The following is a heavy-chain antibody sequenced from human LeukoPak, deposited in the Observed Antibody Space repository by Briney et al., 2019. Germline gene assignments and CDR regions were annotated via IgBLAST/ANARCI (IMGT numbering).Heavy chain of an antibody. CDR3: ARGGSYLRAFDI. D-gene: IGHD1-26*01. J-gene: IGHJ3*02. CDR2: IKQDGSDK. Sequence: GGSLRLSCAASGFTFSSYWMTWVRQASGKGLEWVANIKQDGSDKYYVDSVKGRFTISRDNSKNTLYLQMNSLRAEDTAVYYCARGGSYLRAFDIWGQGTMVTVSS. CDR1: GFTFSSYW. V-gene: IGHV3-7*03.